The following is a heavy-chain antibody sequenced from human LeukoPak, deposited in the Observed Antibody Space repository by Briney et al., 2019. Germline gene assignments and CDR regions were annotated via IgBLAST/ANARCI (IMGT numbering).Heavy chain of an antibody. CDR1: GGSFSGYY. Sequence: PSETLSLTCAVYGGSFSGYYWSWIRQPPGKGLEWIGEINHSGSTNYNPSLKSRVTISVDTSKNQFSLKLSSVTAADTAVYYCAREVPIVVPAALGFSGYHWRDWFDPWGQGTLVTVSS. CDR2: INHSGST. V-gene: IGHV4-34*01. J-gene: IGHJ5*02. D-gene: IGHD2-2*01. CDR3: AREVPIVVPAALGFSGYHWRDWFDP.